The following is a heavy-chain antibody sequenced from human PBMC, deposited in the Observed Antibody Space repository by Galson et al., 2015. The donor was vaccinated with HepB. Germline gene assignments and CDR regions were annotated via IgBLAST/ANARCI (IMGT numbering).Heavy chain of an antibody. CDR1: GYTFTSYA. CDR2: INAGNGNT. CDR3: ARDFLSGSYPLFDY. V-gene: IGHV1-3*01. J-gene: IGHJ4*02. D-gene: IGHD1-26*01. Sequence: SVKVSCKASGYTFTSYAMHRVRQAPGQRLEWMGWINAGNGNTKYSQKFQGRVTITRDTSASTVYMELSSLRSEDTAVYYCARDFLSGSYPLFDYWGQGTLVTVSS.